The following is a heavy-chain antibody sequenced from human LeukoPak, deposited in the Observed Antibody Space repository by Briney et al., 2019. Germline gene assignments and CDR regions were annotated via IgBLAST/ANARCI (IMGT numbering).Heavy chain of an antibody. CDR1: GYTFTSYD. V-gene: IGHV1-8*03. J-gene: IGHJ6*03. Sequence: ASVKVSCKASGYTFTSYDINWVRQATGQGLEWMGWMNPNSGNTDYAQKFQGRVTITRNTSISTAYMELSSLRSEDTAVYYCASASYSGDYYSYYMDVWGKGTTVTVSS. CDR3: ASASYSGDYYSYYMDV. CDR2: MNPNSGNT. D-gene: IGHD2-21*01.